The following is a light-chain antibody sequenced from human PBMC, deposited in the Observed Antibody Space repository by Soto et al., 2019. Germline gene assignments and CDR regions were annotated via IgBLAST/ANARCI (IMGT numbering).Light chain of an antibody. V-gene: IGKV3-20*01. CDR3: KQYGSSPKT. Sequence: EIVLTQSPGTLSLSPGDRATLSCRASQTISSTYLAWYQQKPGQAPRLLIYAASTRATGIPDRFSGSGSGTDFTLTIRRLEPEDFAVYYCKQYGSSPKTFGQGTKVDIK. CDR1: QTISSTY. J-gene: IGKJ1*01. CDR2: AAS.